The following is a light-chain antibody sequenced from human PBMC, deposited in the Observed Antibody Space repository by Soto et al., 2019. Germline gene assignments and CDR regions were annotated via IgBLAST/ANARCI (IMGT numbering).Light chain of an antibody. CDR1: RSDVGGYNY. V-gene: IGLV2-14*01. J-gene: IGLJ3*02. CDR3: ISFTSINTWV. Sequence: QSALTQPASVSGSPGQSITISCTGTRSDVGGYNYVSWYQMHPGKAPKGMIYEVSNRPSGVSDRFSGSKSGNTATLTISGLQAEDEADYYCISFTSINTWVFGAGTKVTVL. CDR2: EVS.